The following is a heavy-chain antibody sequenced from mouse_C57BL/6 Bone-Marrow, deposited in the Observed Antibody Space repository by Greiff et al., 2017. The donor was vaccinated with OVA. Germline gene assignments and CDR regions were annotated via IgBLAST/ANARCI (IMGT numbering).Heavy chain of an antibody. Sequence: QVQLQQPGAELVMPGASVKLSCKASGYTFTSYWMHWVKQRPGQGLEWIGEIDPSDSYTNYNQKFKGKSTLTVDKSSSTAYMQLSSLTSEDSAVYYCARAPIYYGYDGGFAYWGQGTLVTVSA. CDR1: GYTFTSYW. D-gene: IGHD2-2*01. CDR3: ARAPIYYGYDGGFAY. CDR2: IDPSDSYT. V-gene: IGHV1-69*01. J-gene: IGHJ3*01.